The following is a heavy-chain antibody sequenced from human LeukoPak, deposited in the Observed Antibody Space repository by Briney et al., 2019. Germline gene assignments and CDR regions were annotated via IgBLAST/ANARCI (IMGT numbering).Heavy chain of an antibody. Sequence: GGSLRLSCAVSGFTFSSYWMSWFRQAPGKGLEWVANINQDGSQKFSVDSVKGRFTISRDNAKNSLSLQMNSLRVEDTAVYYWAIDWFDGDDDRFDYWGQGTLVTVSS. D-gene: IGHD4-17*01. J-gene: IGHJ4*02. V-gene: IGHV3-7*03. CDR2: INQDGSQK. CDR1: GFTFSSYW. CDR3: AIDWFDGDDDRFDY.